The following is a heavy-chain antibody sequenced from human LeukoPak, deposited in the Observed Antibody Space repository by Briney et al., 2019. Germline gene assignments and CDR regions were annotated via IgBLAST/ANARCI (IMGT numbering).Heavy chain of an antibody. V-gene: IGHV4-30-4*01. J-gene: IGHJ4*02. CDR2: IYYSGST. Sequence: PSQTLSLTCTLSGGSISSGDYYWSWIRQPPGKGLEWIGYIYYSGSTYYNPSLKSRVTLSVDTSKTQFSLKLSSVTAADTAVYYCARAGRRGLRSKGGYYFDYWGQGTLVTVSS. CDR3: ARAGRRGLRSKGGYYFDY. CDR1: GGSISSGDYY. D-gene: IGHD5-12*01.